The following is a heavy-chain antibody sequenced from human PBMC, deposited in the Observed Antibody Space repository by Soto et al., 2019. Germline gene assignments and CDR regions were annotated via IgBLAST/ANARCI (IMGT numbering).Heavy chain of an antibody. D-gene: IGHD3-22*01. V-gene: IGHV3-15*01. J-gene: IGHJ1*01. Sequence: GGSLRLSCAASGFTFSNAWMNWVRQAPGKGLEWIGRIKNNGAGGTTQFAAPVKGRFSISRDDSENTLYLQMNSLKAEDTAVYYCTTATSYAGSGFYSRFGGQGTLVTVSS. CDR1: GFTFSNAW. CDR2: IKNNGAGGTT. CDR3: TTATSYAGSGFYSRF.